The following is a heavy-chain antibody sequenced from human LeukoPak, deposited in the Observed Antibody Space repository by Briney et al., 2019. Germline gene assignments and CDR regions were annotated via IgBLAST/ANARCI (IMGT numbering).Heavy chain of an antibody. CDR3: ARGGYCSGGSCYSEFYYYGMDV. CDR1: GFTFSGYG. D-gene: IGHD2-15*01. Sequence: GGSLRLSCAASGFTFSGYGMHRVRQAPGKGLEWVAVISYDGSNKYYADSVKGRFTISRDNSKNTLYLQMNSLRAEDTAVYYCARGGYCSGGSCYSEFYYYGMDVWGQGTTVTVSS. CDR2: ISYDGSNK. V-gene: IGHV3-30*03. J-gene: IGHJ6*02.